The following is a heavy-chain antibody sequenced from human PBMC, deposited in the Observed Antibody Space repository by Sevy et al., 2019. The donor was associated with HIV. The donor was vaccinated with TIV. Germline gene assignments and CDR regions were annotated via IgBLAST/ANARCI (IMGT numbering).Heavy chain of an antibody. Sequence: ASVKVSCKVSGYTLTESSIHWVRQAPGKGLEWMGGSDPADGKTIYAQNFQGRVTMTEDISTDTVYMELSSLRSEDTAVYYCATITHCSDIRCYWFDPWGQGTLVTVSS. V-gene: IGHV1-24*01. CDR2: SDPADGKT. J-gene: IGHJ5*02. D-gene: IGHD2-2*01. CDR1: GYTLTESS. CDR3: ATITHCSDIRCYWFDP.